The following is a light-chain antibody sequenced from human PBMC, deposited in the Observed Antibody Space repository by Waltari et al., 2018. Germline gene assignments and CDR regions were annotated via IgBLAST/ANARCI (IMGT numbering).Light chain of an antibody. CDR3: CSYGGSYYV. V-gene: IGLV2-11*01. Sequence: QSALTQPRSVSGSPGQSVTISCTGTSSDVGSYDYVSWYQQHPGKAPKVRIYDVNKRPSGVPDRFSGSKSGNPASLTISGLQAEDEAEYYCCSYGGSYYVLGTGTEVTVL. CDR1: SSDVGSYDY. J-gene: IGLJ1*01. CDR2: DVN.